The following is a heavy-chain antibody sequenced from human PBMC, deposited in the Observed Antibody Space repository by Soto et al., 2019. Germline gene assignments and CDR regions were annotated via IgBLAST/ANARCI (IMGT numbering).Heavy chain of an antibody. V-gene: IGHV2-5*02. J-gene: IGHJ4*02. CDR2: IYWDDDK. D-gene: IGHD3-9*01. CDR1: GFSLSTSGVG. Sequence: SGPTLVNPTQTLTLTCTFSGFSLSTSGVGVGWIRQPPGKALEWLALIYWDDDKRYSPSLKSRLTITKDTSKNQVVLTITNMDPVDTATYYCAHMGGVRYDILTGYYRSPFDYWGQGTLVTVSS. CDR3: AHMGGVRYDILTGYYRSPFDY.